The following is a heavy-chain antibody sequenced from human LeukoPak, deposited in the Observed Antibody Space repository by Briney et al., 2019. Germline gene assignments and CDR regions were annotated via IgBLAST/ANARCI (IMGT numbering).Heavy chain of an antibody. CDR3: ARDSGYGLAFDY. CDR1: GFTFSSYS. V-gene: IGHV3-21*01. D-gene: IGHD5-12*01. CDR2: ISSSSSYI. J-gene: IGHJ4*02. Sequence: PGGSLRLSCAASGFTFSSYSMNWVRQAPGKGLEWVSSISSSSSYIYYADSVKGRFTISRDNAKNSLYLQMNSLRAEDTAAYYCARDSGYGLAFDYWGQGTLVTVSS.